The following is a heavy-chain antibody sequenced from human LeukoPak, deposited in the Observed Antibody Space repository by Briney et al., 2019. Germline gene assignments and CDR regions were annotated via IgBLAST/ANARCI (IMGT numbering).Heavy chain of an antibody. CDR3: APLMRNYGSGSP. CDR2: ISGSGGST. J-gene: IGHJ5*02. Sequence: PGGSLRLSCAASGFTFSSYAMSWVRQAPGKGLEWVSAISGSGGSTYYADSVKGRFTISRDNSKNTLYLQMNSLRAEDTAVYYCAPLMRNYGSGSPWGQGTLVTVSS. V-gene: IGHV3-23*01. D-gene: IGHD3-10*01. CDR1: GFTFSSYA.